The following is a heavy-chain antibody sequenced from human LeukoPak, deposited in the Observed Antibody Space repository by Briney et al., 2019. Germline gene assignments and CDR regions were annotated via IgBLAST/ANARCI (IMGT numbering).Heavy chain of an antibody. CDR3: AKHRSSRGHFDY. Sequence: PGGSLRLSCAASGFTFSSYARSWVRQAPGKGLEWVSAISGSGGSTYYADSVKGRFTISRDNSKNTLYLQMNSLRAEDTAVYYCAKHRSSRGHFDYWGKGTLVTVSS. CDR1: GFTFSSYA. D-gene: IGHD2-2*01. V-gene: IGHV3-23*01. CDR2: ISGSGGST. J-gene: IGHJ4*02.